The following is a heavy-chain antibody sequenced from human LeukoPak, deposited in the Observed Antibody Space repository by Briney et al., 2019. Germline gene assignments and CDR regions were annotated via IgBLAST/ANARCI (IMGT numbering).Heavy chain of an antibody. CDR3: TSGASIRHSDWLLGGYFDY. CDR2: INPNSGGT. CDR1: GYTFTGYC. D-gene: IGHD3-9*01. Sequence: ASVKVSCKASGYTFTGYCLHWVRQAPGQGLEWMGWINPNSGGTSYVQKFQGRVTMTRATSVSTAYMELSRLRSDDTAVYYCTSGASIRHSDWLLGGYFDYGGQATLATVSS. V-gene: IGHV1-2*02. J-gene: IGHJ4*02.